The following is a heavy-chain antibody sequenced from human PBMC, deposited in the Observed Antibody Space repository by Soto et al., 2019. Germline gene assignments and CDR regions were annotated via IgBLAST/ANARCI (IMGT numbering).Heavy chain of an antibody. CDR1: GFAVSSKY. CDR2: IYGGGTT. CDR3: VQTTGWPGFDF. V-gene: IGHV3-53*01. J-gene: IGHJ4*02. Sequence: EVPLVESGGGLIQPGGSLRLSCAASGFAVSSKYMTWVRQAPGKGLEWVSVIYGGGTTYYADSVKGRFTISRGTSKNTLYLQMNSLRAEDTAVYYCVQTTGWPGFDFWGQGTLVTVSS. D-gene: IGHD6-19*01.